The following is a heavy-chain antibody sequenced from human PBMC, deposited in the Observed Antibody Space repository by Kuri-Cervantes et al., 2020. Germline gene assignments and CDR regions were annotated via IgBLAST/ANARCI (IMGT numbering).Heavy chain of an antibody. CDR2: IYYSGST. Sequence: SCTVSGGSISSGGYYWSWIRQHPGKGLEWIGYIYYSGSTYYNPSLKSRVTISVDTSKNQFSLKLSSVTAADTAVYYCASEDYDILTGPIDYWGQGTLVIVSS. V-gene: IGHV4-31*02. CDR3: ASEDYDILTGPIDY. J-gene: IGHJ4*02. D-gene: IGHD3-9*01. CDR1: GGSISSGGYY.